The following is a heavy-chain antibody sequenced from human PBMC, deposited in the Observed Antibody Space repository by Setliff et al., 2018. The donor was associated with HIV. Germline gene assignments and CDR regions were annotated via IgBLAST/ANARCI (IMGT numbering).Heavy chain of an antibody. Sequence: SQTLSLTCAVSGYAISSGYYWGWIRRPPGKGLEWIGSIYARGSTYYNPSHKSRVTISVDTSTNQSSLNLTSVTAAETAVDYCASRIYYYDSSRVLREEGFDPWGQGTLVTVSS. D-gene: IGHD3-22*01. V-gene: IGHV4-38-2*01. CDR2: IYARGST. J-gene: IGHJ5*02. CDR1: GYAISSGYY. CDR3: ASRIYYYDSSRVLREEGFDP.